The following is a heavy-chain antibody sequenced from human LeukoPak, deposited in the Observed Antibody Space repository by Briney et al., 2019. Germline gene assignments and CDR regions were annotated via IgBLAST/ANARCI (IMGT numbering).Heavy chain of an antibody. CDR2: IRYDGSNK. D-gene: IGHD3-10*01. CDR3: TRDLLAGDYSGSGNLGY. Sequence: PGGSLRLSCAASGFTFSSYGMHWVRQAPGKGLEWVAFIRYDGSNKYYADSVKGRFTISRDNSKNTLYLQMNSLRAEDTAVYYCTRDLLAGDYSGSGNLGYWGQGTLVTVSS. V-gene: IGHV3-30*02. J-gene: IGHJ4*02. CDR1: GFTFSSYG.